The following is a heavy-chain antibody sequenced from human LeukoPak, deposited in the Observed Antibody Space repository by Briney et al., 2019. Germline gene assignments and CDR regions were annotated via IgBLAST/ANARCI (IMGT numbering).Heavy chain of an antibody. V-gene: IGHV3-11*04. CDR1: GFTFSDYN. D-gene: IGHD1-26*01. CDR3: AKGSGWEASYFYYYMDV. CDR2: ISRSGSTK. Sequence: GGSLRLSCAASGFTFSDYNMRWIRQAPGKGLEWVSSISRSGSTKYYADSVKGRFTISRDNAKNSLFLQMNSLRAEDTAVYFCAKGSGWEASYFYYYMDVWGKGTTVTISS. J-gene: IGHJ6*03.